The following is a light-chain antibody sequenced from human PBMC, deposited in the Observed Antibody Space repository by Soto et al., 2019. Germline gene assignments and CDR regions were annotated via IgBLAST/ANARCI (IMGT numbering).Light chain of an antibody. CDR3: QRYNSAPWT. CDR2: VAS. CDR1: QGISNY. J-gene: IGKJ1*01. V-gene: IGKV1-27*01. Sequence: DIQMTQSPSSLSASVGDRVTITCRASQGISNYLAWYQQQPGKVPKRLIYVASTLQSGVPSRFSGSASGTDFTLTISSLQPEDVATYYCQRYNSAPWTFGQGTKVEIK.